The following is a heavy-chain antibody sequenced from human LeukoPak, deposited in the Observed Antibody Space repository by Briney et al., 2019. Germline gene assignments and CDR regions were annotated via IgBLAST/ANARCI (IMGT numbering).Heavy chain of an antibody. J-gene: IGHJ4*02. Sequence: GGSLRLSCAASGFTFSSYAMHWVRQAPGKGLEWVAVISYDGSNEYYADSVKGRFTISRDNSKNTLYLQMNSLRAEDTAVYYCASSGGSGSYSYWGRGTLVTVSS. V-gene: IGHV3-30-3*01. CDR3: ASSGGSGSYSY. CDR2: ISYDGSNE. CDR1: GFTFSSYA. D-gene: IGHD3-10*01.